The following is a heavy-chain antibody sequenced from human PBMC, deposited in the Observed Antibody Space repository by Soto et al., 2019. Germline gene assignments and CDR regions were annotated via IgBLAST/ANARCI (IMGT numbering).Heavy chain of an antibody. J-gene: IGHJ5*02. CDR3: ASLGESAFWYWFDP. CDR1: GYTFTSYG. V-gene: IGHV1-18*01. CDR2: ISAYNGNT. D-gene: IGHD3-16*01. Sequence: QVQLVQCGAEVKKPGASVKVSCKASGYTFTSYGISWVRQAPGQGREWMGWISAYNGNTNYAQKLLGRVTMTTDTSTRTAYMEVRSLRNDDTAVYYCASLGESAFWYWFDPWGQGTLVTVSS.